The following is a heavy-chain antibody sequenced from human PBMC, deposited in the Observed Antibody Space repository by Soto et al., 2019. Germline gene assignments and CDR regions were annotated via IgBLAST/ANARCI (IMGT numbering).Heavy chain of an antibody. CDR1: GYTFTSYY. CDR3: ARDRGYSYGAYGMDV. V-gene: IGHV1-46*01. CDR2: INPSGGST. D-gene: IGHD5-18*01. Sequence: ASVKVSCKASGYTFTSYYMHWVRQAPGQGLEWMGKINPSGGSTSYAQKFQGRVTMTRDTSTSTVYMELSSLRSEDTAVYYCARDRGYSYGAYGMDVWGQGTTVTVSS. J-gene: IGHJ6*02.